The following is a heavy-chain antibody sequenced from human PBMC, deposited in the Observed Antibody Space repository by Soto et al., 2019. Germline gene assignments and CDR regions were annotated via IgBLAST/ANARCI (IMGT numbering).Heavy chain of an antibody. CDR2: VSDSGGGT. D-gene: IGHD5-18*01. CDR1: GFIFTNYA. J-gene: IGHJ6*02. CDR3: AKERGSSSQDYYYYYGMDV. Sequence: QPGGSLRLSCAASGFIFTNYAMNWVRQAPGKGLEWVSGVSDSGGGTYYADSVKGRFTISRDNSKNTLYLQMNSLRAEDTAVYYCAKERGSSSQDYYYYYGMDVWGQGTTVTVSS. V-gene: IGHV3-23*01.